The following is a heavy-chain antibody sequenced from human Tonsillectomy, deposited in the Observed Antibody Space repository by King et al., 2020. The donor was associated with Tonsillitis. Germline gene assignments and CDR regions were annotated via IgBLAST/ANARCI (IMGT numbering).Heavy chain of an antibody. CDR3: ATTRGSSFDY. Sequence: VQLVESGGGLVQPGRSLRLSCAPSGFSVSGDYMAWVRQAPGKGLQWVSIIYRGGSTYYADSVKGRFTISRDKSNTLYLQMNSLRVDDTAVYYCATTRGSSFDYWGQGTLVTVSS. CDR2: IYRGGST. J-gene: IGHJ4*02. D-gene: IGHD5-24*01. CDR1: GFSVSGDY. V-gene: IGHV3-66*01.